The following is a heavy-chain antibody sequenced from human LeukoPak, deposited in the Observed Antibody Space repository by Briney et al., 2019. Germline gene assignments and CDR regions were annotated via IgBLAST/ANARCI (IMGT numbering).Heavy chain of an antibody. CDR2: IGISSGNT. CDR3: ARDYKYAFDN. CDR1: GFTFSDYS. J-gene: IGHJ4*02. Sequence: LGGSLRLSCAASGFTFSDYSMNWVRQAPGKGLEWISYIGISSGNTKYADSVKGRFTISGDKAKNSLYLQMNSLRVEDTAVYYCARDYKYAFDNWGQGTLVTVSS. V-gene: IGHV3-48*01. D-gene: IGHD5-24*01.